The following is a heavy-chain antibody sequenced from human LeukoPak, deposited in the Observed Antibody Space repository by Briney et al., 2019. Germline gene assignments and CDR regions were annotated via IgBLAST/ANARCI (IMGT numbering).Heavy chain of an antibody. D-gene: IGHD3-10*01. CDR3: ARAEYYYGSGTHAFDI. CDR1: GGSFSGYY. CDR2: INHSGST. J-gene: IGHJ3*02. V-gene: IGHV4-34*01. Sequence: SETLSLTCAVYGGSFSGYYWSWIRQPPGKGLEWIGEINHSGSTNYNPSLKSRVTISVDTSKNQFSLKLSSVTAADTAVYYCARAEYYYGSGTHAFDIWGQGTMVTVSS.